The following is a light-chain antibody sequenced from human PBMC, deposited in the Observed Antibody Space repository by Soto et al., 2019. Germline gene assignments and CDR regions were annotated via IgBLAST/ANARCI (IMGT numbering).Light chain of an antibody. CDR1: SSNIGAGYD. CDR2: VNN. Sequence: QSVLTQPPSVSGAPGQRFTISCTGSSSNIGAGYDVHWYQQLPGTAPKLLIYVNNNRPSGVPDRFSASKSGTSASLVITGLQAEDEADDYGQSYDSSISTSGVFGGGTKLTVL. J-gene: IGLJ3*02. CDR3: QSYDSSISTSGV. V-gene: IGLV1-40*01.